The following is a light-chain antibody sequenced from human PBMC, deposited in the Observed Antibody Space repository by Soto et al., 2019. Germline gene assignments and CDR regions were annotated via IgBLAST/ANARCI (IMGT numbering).Light chain of an antibody. Sequence: DIQMTQSPSTLSASVGDRVTITCRASQSISSWLAWYQQKPGKAPKLLIYDASSLGSGVPSRFSGSGSGTEFTLTISSLQPDDFATYYCQQYNSYPFTFGPGTKVDIK. CDR3: QQYNSYPFT. CDR2: DAS. J-gene: IGKJ3*01. CDR1: QSISSW. V-gene: IGKV1-5*01.